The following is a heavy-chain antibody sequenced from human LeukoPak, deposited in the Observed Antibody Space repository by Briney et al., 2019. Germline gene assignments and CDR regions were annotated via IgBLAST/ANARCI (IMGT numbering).Heavy chain of an antibody. CDR2: ISGSGGST. CDR1: GFTFSSYA. V-gene: IGHV3-23*01. Sequence: GGSLRLSCAASGFTFSSYAMSWVRQAPGKGLQWVSGISGSGGSTYYADSVKGRFTISRDNSKNTLYLQMNSLRAEDTAVYYCAKHGFGVFEGYWGQGTLVTVSS. D-gene: IGHD3-10*01. CDR3: AKHGFGVFEGY. J-gene: IGHJ4*02.